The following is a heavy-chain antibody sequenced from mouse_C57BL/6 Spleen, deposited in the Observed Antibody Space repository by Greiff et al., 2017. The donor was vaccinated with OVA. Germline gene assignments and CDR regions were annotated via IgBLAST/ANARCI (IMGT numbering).Heavy chain of an antibody. Sequence: EVQLVESGPELVKPGASVKIPCKASGYTFTDYNMDWVKQSHGKSLEWIGDINPNNGGTIYNQKFKGKATLTVDKSSSTAYMELRSLTSEDTAVYYCARREGFAYWGQGTLVTVSA. CDR1: GYTFTDYN. V-gene: IGHV1-18*01. CDR2: INPNNGGT. J-gene: IGHJ3*01. CDR3: ARREGFAY.